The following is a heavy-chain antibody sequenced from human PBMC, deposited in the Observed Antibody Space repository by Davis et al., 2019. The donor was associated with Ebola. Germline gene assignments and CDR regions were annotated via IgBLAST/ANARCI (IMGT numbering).Heavy chain of an antibody. CDR3: ARSLYCSGVSCYLVDTAMVDYFDY. CDR2: INPSGGST. J-gene: IGHJ4*01. CDR1: GYTFTSYY. V-gene: IGHV1-46*01. Sequence: ASVKVSCKASGYTFTSYYMHWVRQAPGQGLEWMGIINPSGGSTSYAQKFQGRVTMTRDTSTSTVYMELSSLRSEDTAVYYCARSLYCSGVSCYLVDTAMVDYFDYWGQGTLVTVSS. D-gene: IGHD2-15*01.